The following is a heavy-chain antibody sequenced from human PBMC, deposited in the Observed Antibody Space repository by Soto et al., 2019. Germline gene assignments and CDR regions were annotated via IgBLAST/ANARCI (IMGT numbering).Heavy chain of an antibody. Sequence: GGSLRLSCAASGFTFSSYGMHWVRQAPGKGLEWVAVISYDGSNKYYADSVKGRFTISRDNSKNTLYLQMNSLRAEDTAVYYCLGGYGDLHFDYWGQGTLVTVSS. CDR1: GFTFSSYG. V-gene: IGHV3-30*03. CDR3: LGGYGDLHFDY. D-gene: IGHD4-17*01. CDR2: ISYDGSNK. J-gene: IGHJ4*02.